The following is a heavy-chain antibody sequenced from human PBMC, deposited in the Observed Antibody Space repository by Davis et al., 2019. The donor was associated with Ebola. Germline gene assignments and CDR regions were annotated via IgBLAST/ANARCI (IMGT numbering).Heavy chain of an antibody. V-gene: IGHV1-18*01. D-gene: IGHD5/OR15-5a*01. CDR2: ISAYNGNT. CDR3: ATTHFKNIVSTIIFTNFDY. J-gene: IGHJ4*02. Sequence: ASVKVSCKASGYTFTSYGISWVRQAPGQGLEWMGWISAYNGNTNYAQKLQGRVTMTTDTSTTTAYMELSSLTSEDTAVYYCATTHFKNIVSTIIFTNFDYWGQGTLLTVSS. CDR1: GYTFTSYG.